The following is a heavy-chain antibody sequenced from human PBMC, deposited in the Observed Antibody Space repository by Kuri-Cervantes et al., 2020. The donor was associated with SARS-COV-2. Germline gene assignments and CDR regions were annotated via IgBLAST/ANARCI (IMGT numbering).Heavy chain of an antibody. CDR3: ARRFGDYGQFDY. V-gene: IGHV4-59*01. D-gene: IGHD2-21*01. J-gene: IGHJ4*02. CDR1: GGSISSYY. Sequence: SETLSLTCSVSGGSISSYYWSWIRQPPGKGLEWIGNIYFTGNTNYNPALGSRVTISIDTPKNQFSLTLGSLTAADTAVYYCARRFGDYGQFDYWGQGTLVTVSS. CDR2: IYFTGNT.